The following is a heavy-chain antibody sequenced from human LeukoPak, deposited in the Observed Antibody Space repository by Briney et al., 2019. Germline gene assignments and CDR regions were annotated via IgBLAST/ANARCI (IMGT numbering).Heavy chain of an antibody. D-gene: IGHD5-24*01. Sequence: PGGSLRLSCAVSGLILRSYWMSWVRQAPGKGLEWVANINQDGREKYFVDSVKGRITNSRNKAKNSLHLQINTLRAEDTAVYYCARERDGRFFDYWGQETLVPVSS. CDR1: GLILRSYW. V-gene: IGHV3-7*01. CDR3: ARERDGRFFDY. J-gene: IGHJ4*02. CDR2: INQDGREK.